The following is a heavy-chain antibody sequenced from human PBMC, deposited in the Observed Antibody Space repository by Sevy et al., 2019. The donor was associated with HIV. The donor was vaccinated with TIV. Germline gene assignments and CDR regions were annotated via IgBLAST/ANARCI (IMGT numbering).Heavy chain of an antibody. J-gene: IGHJ4*02. CDR3: ARRIRYDGSGYGFYFDH. CDR1: GFTFDDYG. Sequence: GGSLRLSCAASGFTFDDYGMTWVRQAPGKGLEWVSGINWNGGNTGYADSVKGRFTISRDNAKNSLYLQMNSLRAEDTALYHCARRIRYDGSGYGFYFDHWGQGTLVTVSS. V-gene: IGHV3-20*01. D-gene: IGHD3-22*01. CDR2: INWNGGNT.